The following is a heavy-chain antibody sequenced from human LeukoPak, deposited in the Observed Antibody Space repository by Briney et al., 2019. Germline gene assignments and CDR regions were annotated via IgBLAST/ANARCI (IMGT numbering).Heavy chain of an antibody. J-gene: IGHJ4*02. V-gene: IGHV4-59*01. CDR2: IYYSGST. CDR3: ARGPDILTGYYFYFDY. CDR1: GGSISSYY. Sequence: SETLSLTCTVSGGSISSYYWSWIRQPPGKGLEWIGYIYYSGSTNYNPSLKSRATISVDTSKTQFSLKLSSVTAADTAAYYCARGPDILTGYYFYFDYWGQGTLVTVSS. D-gene: IGHD3-9*01.